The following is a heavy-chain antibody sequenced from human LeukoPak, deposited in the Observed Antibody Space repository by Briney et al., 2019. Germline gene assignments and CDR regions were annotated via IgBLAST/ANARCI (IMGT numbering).Heavy chain of an antibody. CDR2: ISSSSSYI. CDR3: ARGSLDFWSGGPNWFDP. V-gene: IGHV3-21*01. Sequence: GGSLRLSCAVSGFTFSSYSMNWVRQAPGKGLEWVSSISSSSSYIYYADSVKGRFTISRDNAKNSLYLQMNSLRAEDTAVYYCARGSLDFWSGGPNWFDPWGQGTLVTVSS. J-gene: IGHJ5*02. D-gene: IGHD3-3*01. CDR1: GFTFSSYS.